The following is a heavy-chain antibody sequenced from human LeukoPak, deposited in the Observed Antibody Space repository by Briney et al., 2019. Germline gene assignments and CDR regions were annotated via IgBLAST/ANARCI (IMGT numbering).Heavy chain of an antibody. CDR2: INTNTGNP. J-gene: IGHJ4*02. V-gene: IGHV7-4-1*02. D-gene: IGHD2-15*01. CDR1: GYTFISYT. CDR3: ARGMCSDCVCYFLADY. Sequence: GASVKVSCKASGYTFISYTMNWVRQAPGQGLEWMGWINTNTGNPTYAQGFTGRFVFSLDTSVSTAYLQISSLKAEDTAVYYCARGMCSDCVCYFLADYWGQGTLVTVSS.